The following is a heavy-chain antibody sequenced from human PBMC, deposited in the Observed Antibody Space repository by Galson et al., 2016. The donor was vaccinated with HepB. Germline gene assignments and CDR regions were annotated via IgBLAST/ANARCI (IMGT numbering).Heavy chain of an antibody. Sequence: SLRLSCAASGFTFSSYGMHWVRQAPGKGLEWVAVSRYDGSNKNYADSVKGRFTISRDNSNNTLYLQMNSLRAEDTAVYYCARDNAWFWERKYYYYYGLDVWGQGTTVTVSS. CDR2: SRYDGSNK. CDR3: ARDNAWFWERKYYYYYGLDV. D-gene: IGHD3-10*01. V-gene: IGHV3-33*01. CDR1: GFTFSSYG. J-gene: IGHJ6*01.